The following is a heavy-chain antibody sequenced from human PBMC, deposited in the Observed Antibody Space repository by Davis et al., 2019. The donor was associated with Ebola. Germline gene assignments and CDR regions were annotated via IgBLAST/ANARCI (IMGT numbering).Heavy chain of an antibody. V-gene: IGHV1-2*02. Sequence: ASVKVSCKASGYIFTGYYIHWVRQAPGQGLEWMGWINPNSGGTNYAQKFQDRVTMTRDTSISTAYMELSSLTSDDTAVYYCARDGLWGFDSYWVPAYWGQGTLVTVSA. J-gene: IGHJ4*02. CDR2: INPNSGGT. D-gene: IGHD3-10*01. CDR3: ARDGLWGFDSYWVPAY. CDR1: GYIFTGYY.